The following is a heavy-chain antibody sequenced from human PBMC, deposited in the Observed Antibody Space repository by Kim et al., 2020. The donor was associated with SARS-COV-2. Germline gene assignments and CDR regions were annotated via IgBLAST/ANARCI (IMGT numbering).Heavy chain of an antibody. V-gene: IGHV1-8*01. CDR1: GYTFTSYD. J-gene: IGHJ5*02. D-gene: IGHD3-9*01. Sequence: ASVKVSCKASGYTFTSYDINWVRQATGQGLEWMGWMNPNSGNTGYAQKFQGRVTMTRNTSISTAYMELSSLRSEDTAVYYCARAGTLRYFDWLLGDNWFDDGGQGTMVTVSS. CDR3: ARAGTLRYFDWLLGDNWFDD. CDR2: MNPNSGNT.